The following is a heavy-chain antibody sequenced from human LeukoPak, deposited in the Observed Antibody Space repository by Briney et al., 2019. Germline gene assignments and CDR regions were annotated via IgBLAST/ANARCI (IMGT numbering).Heavy chain of an antibody. CDR2: ISYDGSNK. J-gene: IGHJ4*02. V-gene: IGHV3-30-3*01. Sequence: GGSLRLSCAASGFTFSSYAMHWVRQAPGKGLEWVAVISYDGSNKYYADSVKGRFTISRDNSKNTLYLQMNSLRAEDTAVYYCASGRTQTFDYWGQGTLVTVSS. CDR1: GFTFSSYA. D-gene: IGHD2-15*01. CDR3: ASGRTQTFDY.